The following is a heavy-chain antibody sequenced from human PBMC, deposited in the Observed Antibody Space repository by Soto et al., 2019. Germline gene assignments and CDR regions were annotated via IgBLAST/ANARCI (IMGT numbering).Heavy chain of an antibody. D-gene: IGHD2-21*01. Sequence: TLSCTGAVSVGPITSGGYSWRWILQPPRQGLEWIGYIYHIGNTYYNPSLKGRVTISLDHSRNQFSLRLNSVTAAATAVYFCASSKYDVVAGSVWFDPWGQGTLVSVSS. V-gene: IGHV4-30-2*01. J-gene: IGHJ5*02. CDR1: VGPITSGGYS. CDR3: ASSKYDVVAGSVWFDP. CDR2: IYHIGNT.